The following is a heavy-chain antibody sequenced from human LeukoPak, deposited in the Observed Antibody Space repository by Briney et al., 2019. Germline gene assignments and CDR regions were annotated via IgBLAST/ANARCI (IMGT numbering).Heavy chain of an antibody. D-gene: IGHD3-22*01. J-gene: IGHJ4*02. CDR1: GYGITRYF. CDR2: INPSGGST. CDR3: ARTDYNDSSAYYDY. V-gene: IGHV1-46*01. Sequence: ASVKVSCKATGYGITRYFLHWVRQAPGQGLEWMGIINPSGGSTNYAQKFQGRVTMTRDTSTSTVYMELSSLRSEDTAVYYCARTDYNDSSAYYDYWGQGSLVTVSS.